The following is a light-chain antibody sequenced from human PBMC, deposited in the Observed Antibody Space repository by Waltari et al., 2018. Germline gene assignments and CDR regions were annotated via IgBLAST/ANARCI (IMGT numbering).Light chain of an antibody. CDR3: NSYAGSSSWV. V-gene: IGLV2-14*01. Sequence: QPALTQPASVSGSPGQSITIPCTGTSSAVGFYNYFPGYQQHPGQAPKLMIYDVSERPSGVSNRFSGSKSGNTASLTISGLQAEDEADYYCNSYAGSSSWVFGGGTKLTVL. J-gene: IGLJ3*02. CDR1: SSAVGFYNY. CDR2: DVS.